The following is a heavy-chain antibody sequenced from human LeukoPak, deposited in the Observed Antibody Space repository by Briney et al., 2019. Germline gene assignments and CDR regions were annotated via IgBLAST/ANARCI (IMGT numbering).Heavy chain of an antibody. CDR3: AKGLRYYDSSGFDY. Sequence: SETLSLTCTVSGGSISSGDYYWSWIRQPPGKGLEWIGYIYYSGSTYYNPSLKSRVTISVDKSKNQFSLKLSSVTAADTAVYYCAKGLRYYDSSGFDYWGQGTLVTVSS. CDR1: GGSISSGDYY. CDR2: IYYSGST. J-gene: IGHJ4*02. D-gene: IGHD3-22*01. V-gene: IGHV4-30-4*01.